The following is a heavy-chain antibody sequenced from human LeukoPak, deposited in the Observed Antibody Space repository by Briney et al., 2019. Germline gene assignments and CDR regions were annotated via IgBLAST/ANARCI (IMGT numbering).Heavy chain of an antibody. D-gene: IGHD4-23*01. Sequence: PGGSLRLSCAASGFTFSSYWVHWVRQAPGKGRVWVSRINSDGSSTSYADSVKGRFTISRDNAKNTLYLQMNNLRAEDAAVYYCSSGNSHAFDIWGQGTMVTVSS. V-gene: IGHV3-74*01. CDR1: GFTFSSYW. J-gene: IGHJ3*02. CDR3: SSGNSHAFDI. CDR2: INSDGSST.